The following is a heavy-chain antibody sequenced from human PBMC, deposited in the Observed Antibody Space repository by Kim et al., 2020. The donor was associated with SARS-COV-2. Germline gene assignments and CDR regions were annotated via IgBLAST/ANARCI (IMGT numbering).Heavy chain of an antibody. V-gene: IGHV1-69*01. D-gene: IGHD4-17*01. J-gene: IGHJ5*02. CDR3: ARERAGDYGDFRT. Sequence: YEQKFQGRVTITADESTSTAYMELSSLRSEDTAVYYCARERAGDYGDFRTWGQGTLVTVSS.